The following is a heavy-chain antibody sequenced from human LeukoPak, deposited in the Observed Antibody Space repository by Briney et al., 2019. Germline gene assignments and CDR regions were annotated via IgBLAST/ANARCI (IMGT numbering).Heavy chain of an antibody. J-gene: IGHJ4*02. CDR2: IGTAGDT. CDR3: ARETFCTNTTCPIGDHFDY. D-gene: IGHD2-2*01. Sequence: PGGSLRLSCAASGFTFSSYDMHWVRQATGKGPEWVSAIGTAGDTYYPGSVKGRFTISRENAKHSLYLQMNSLRAGDTAVYYCARETFCTNTTCPIGDHFDYWGQGTLVTVSS. V-gene: IGHV3-13*01. CDR1: GFTFSSYD.